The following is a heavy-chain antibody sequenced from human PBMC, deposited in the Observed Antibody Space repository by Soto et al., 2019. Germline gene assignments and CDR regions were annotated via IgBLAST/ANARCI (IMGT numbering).Heavy chain of an antibody. CDR3: ARGTPTEAGPDIDF. CDR2: INPNSRDT. Sequence: ASVKVSCKASGYTFTAYYIHWVRQAPGQGLEWMGWINPNSRDTNNAQKFQGRVTMTRDASTRSAYMELSRLKSDDTAVYYCARGTPTEAGPDIDFWGHGTLVTVSS. J-gene: IGHJ4*01. D-gene: IGHD2-15*01. V-gene: IGHV1-2*02. CDR1: GYTFTAYY.